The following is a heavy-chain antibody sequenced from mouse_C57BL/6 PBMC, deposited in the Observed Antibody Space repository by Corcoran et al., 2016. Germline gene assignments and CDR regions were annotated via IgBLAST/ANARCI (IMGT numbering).Heavy chain of an antibody. J-gene: IGHJ1*03. Sequence: EVQLQQSGPELVKPGASVKISCKASGYTFTDYYMNWVKQSHGKSLEWIGDINPNNGGTSYNQKFKGKATLTVDKSSSTAYMELSSLTSEDSAVYYCARKVYYGSSYVGWYFDVWGTGTTVTVSS. CDR2: INPNNGGT. CDR1: GYTFTDYY. CDR3: ARKVYYGSSYVGWYFDV. D-gene: IGHD1-1*01. V-gene: IGHV1-26*01.